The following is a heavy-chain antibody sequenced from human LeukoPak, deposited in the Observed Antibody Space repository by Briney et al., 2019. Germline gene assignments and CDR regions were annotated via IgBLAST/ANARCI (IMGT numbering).Heavy chain of an antibody. V-gene: IGHV3-66*04. Sequence: GGSLRLSCAASGFTVSTNYMSWVRQAPGKGLEWVSVIYSGGTTYYPDSVKGRFTISRDNSKNTLYLQMNSLRAEDTAVYYCARLPDSGGYFDYWGQGTLVTVSS. D-gene: IGHD4-23*01. CDR2: IYSGGTT. CDR1: GFTVSTNY. CDR3: ARLPDSGGYFDY. J-gene: IGHJ4*02.